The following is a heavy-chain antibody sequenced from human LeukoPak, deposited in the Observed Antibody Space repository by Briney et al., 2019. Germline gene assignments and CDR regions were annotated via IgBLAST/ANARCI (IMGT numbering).Heavy chain of an antibody. CDR2: IIPIFGTA. V-gene: IGHV1-69*06. J-gene: IGHJ6*03. D-gene: IGHD3-10*01. Sequence: GASVKVSCKASGGSFSSYAISWVRQAPGQGLEWMGGIIPIFGTANYAQKFQGRVTITADKSTSTAYMELSSLRPEDTAVYYCARSAYYYGSGSRDYYYMDVWGKGTTVTVSS. CDR3: ARSAYYYGSGSRDYYYMDV. CDR1: GGSFSSYA.